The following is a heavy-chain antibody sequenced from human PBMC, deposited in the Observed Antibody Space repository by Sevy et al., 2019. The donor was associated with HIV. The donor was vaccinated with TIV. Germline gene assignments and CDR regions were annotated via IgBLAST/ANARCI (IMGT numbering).Heavy chain of an antibody. CDR1: GFTFNSYS. D-gene: IGHD1-7*01. J-gene: IGHJ4*02. CDR2: ISGLSNYI. Sequence: GGSLRLSCAASGFTFNSYSINWVRQAPGKGLECVSYISGLSNYIYYADSLKGRFTISRDNAKDSVYLQMNSLRVEDTAVYYCARGENWNYAEYWGQGILVTVSS. V-gene: IGHV3-21*01. CDR3: ARGENWNYAEY.